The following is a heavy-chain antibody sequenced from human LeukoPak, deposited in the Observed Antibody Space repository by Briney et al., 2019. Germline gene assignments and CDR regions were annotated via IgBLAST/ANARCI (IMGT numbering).Heavy chain of an antibody. J-gene: IGHJ4*02. CDR1: GGTFSSYA. CDR2: IISILGIA. CDR3: ARYGFDY. V-gene: IGHV1-69*04. Sequence: GSSVKVSCKAPGGTFSSYAISWVRQAPGQGLEWMGRIISILGIANYAQKFQGRVTITADKSTSTAYMELSSLRSEDTAVYYCARYGFDYWGQGTLVTVSS. D-gene: IGHD4-17*01.